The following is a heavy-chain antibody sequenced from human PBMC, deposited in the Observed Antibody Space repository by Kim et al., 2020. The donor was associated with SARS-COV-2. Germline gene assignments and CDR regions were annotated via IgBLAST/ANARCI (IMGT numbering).Heavy chain of an antibody. CDR1: GYTFTSYA. J-gene: IGHJ4*02. Sequence: ASVKVSCKASGYTFTSYAMNWVRQAPGQGLEWMGWINTNTGNPTYAQGFTGRFVFSLDTSVSTAYLQISSLKAEDTAVYYCARGPPRQQDSSSSSPFGYWGQGTLVTVSS. V-gene: IGHV7-4-1*02. CDR3: ARGPPRQQDSSSSSPFGY. D-gene: IGHD6-6*01. CDR2: INTNTGNP.